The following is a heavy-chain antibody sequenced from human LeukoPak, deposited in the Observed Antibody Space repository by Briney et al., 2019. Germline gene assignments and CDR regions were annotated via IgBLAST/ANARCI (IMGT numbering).Heavy chain of an antibody. V-gene: IGHV3-48*03. CDR3: ARFGDYYGMDV. D-gene: IGHD3-10*01. J-gene: IGHJ6*02. Sequence: GGSLRLSCAASGFTFRSYEMNWVRQAPGKGLEWVSYISRSGESMYADSVKGRFTISRDNAKNSLYLQMNSLRAEDTAVYYCARFGDYYGMDVWGQGTTVTVSS. CDR2: ISRSGESM. CDR1: GFTFRSYE.